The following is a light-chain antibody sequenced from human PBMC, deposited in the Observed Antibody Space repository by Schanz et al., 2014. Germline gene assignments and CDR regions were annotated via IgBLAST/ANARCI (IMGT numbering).Light chain of an antibody. CDR1: SGSVSTNYY. V-gene: IGLV8-61*01. J-gene: IGLJ3*02. Sequence: QTVVTQEPSLSVSPGGTVTLTCGLTSGSVSTNYYPSWYQQAPGQAPRTLIYNTNTRSSGVPDRFSGSILGDKAALTITGAQADDESDYYCVLYMGSGSWVFGGGTKLTVL. CDR2: NTN. CDR3: VLYMGSGSWV.